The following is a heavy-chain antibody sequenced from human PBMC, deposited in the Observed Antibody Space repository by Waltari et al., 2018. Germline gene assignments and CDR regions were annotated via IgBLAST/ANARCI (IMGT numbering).Heavy chain of an antibody. CDR3: EVSYSSSDFDY. CDR2: MSSRRSTI. V-gene: IGHV3-48*03. CDR1: GFTFSSYE. Sequence: EVQLVESGGGLVQSGGSLRLSCAASGFTFSSYEMNWVRQAPGKGLEWVSYMSSRRSTIYYADAVKGRFRISRDKAKHSLYLQRNRLRAEDTVVYYCEVSYSSSDFDYWGQGNLVTVSS. J-gene: IGHJ4*02. D-gene: IGHD6-6*01.